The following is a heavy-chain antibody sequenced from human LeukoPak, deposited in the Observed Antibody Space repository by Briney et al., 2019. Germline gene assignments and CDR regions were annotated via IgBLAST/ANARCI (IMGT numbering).Heavy chain of an antibody. CDR3: ARDFCNASCCRLDN. CDR1: GFIFSEYS. V-gene: IGHV3-48*01. J-gene: IGHJ4*02. Sequence: PGGSLRLSCAASGFIFSEYSINWVRQAPGKGLEWVSYISGSTTRIYYADSVKGRFTISRDNAKNSVYLQMNSLRAEDTAVYFCARDFCNASCCRLDNWGEGTPVTVSS. CDR2: ISGSTTRI. D-gene: IGHD2/OR15-2a*01.